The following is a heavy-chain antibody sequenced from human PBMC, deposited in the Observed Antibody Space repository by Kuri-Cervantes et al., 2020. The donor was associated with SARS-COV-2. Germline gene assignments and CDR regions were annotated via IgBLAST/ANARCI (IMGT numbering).Heavy chain of an antibody. CDR2: ISAYNGNT. V-gene: IGHV1-18*01. CDR1: GYTFTSYG. J-gene: IGHJ4*02. D-gene: IGHD3-22*01. CDR3: ATTTGQYYYDSSGYLGY. Sequence: ASVKVSCKASGYTFTSYGISWVRQAPGQGLEWMGWISAYNGNTNYAQKLQGRVTMTRNTSISTAYMELSSLRSEDTAVYYCATTTGQYYYDSSGYLGYWGQGTLVTVSS.